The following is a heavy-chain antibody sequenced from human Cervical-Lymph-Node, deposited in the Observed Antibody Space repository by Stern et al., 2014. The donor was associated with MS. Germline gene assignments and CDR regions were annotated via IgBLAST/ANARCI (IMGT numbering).Heavy chain of an antibody. D-gene: IGHD2-15*01. J-gene: IGHJ4*02. Sequence: EMQLVESGGDLVQPGGSLRLSCAASGFTFSSYSMSWVRQAPGKGLEWVSCISSTSNTIYYADSVKGRFTISRDNAKNSLYLQMDSLRDEDTAVYYCASGGRGAGWGQGTLVTVSS. CDR2: ISSTSNTI. V-gene: IGHV3-48*02. CDR1: GFTFSSYS. CDR3: ASGGRGAG.